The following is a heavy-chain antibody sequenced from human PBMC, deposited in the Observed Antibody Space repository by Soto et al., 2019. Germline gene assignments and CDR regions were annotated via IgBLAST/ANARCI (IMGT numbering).Heavy chain of an antibody. CDR1: GFTFSSYS. J-gene: IGHJ5*02. CDR3: ARDSSYYDPNWFDP. Sequence: GGSLRLSCAASGFTFSSYSMNWVRQAPGKGLEWVSYISSSSSTIYYADSVKGRFTISRDNAKNSLYLQMNSLRDEDTAVYYCARDSSYYDPNWFDPWGQGTLVTVSS. D-gene: IGHD3-22*01. CDR2: ISSSSSTI. V-gene: IGHV3-48*02.